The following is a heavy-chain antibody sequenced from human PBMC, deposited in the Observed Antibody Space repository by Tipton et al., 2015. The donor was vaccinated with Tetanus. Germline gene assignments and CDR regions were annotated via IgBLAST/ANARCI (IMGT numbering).Heavy chain of an antibody. CDR3: VKTADNWFDP. J-gene: IGHJ5*02. CDR1: GFVFSSAF. Sequence: LRLSCTASGFVFSSAFMSWVRQPPGKGLEWIGSIYPYSGSTDYNPSLRSRVSISTDTSKNQFSLKLTSVTAADTAVYYCVKTADNWFDPWGRGTLVTVSS. D-gene: IGHD6-25*01. CDR2: IYPYSGST. V-gene: IGHV4-39*01.